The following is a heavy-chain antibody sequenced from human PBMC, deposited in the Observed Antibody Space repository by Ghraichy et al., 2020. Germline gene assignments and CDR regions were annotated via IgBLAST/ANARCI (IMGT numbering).Heavy chain of an antibody. V-gene: IGHV4-34*01. D-gene: IGHD3-16*01. CDR1: GGSFSDYY. CDR2: INHSGST. Sequence: SETLSLTCAVYGGSFSDYYWSWIRQPPGKGLEWIGEINHSGSTNYNPSLKSRVTISVDTSKNQFSLKLTSVTAADTAVYYCARGYVPRDKYYFDYWGQGTLVTVSS. CDR3: ARGYVPRDKYYFDY. J-gene: IGHJ4*02.